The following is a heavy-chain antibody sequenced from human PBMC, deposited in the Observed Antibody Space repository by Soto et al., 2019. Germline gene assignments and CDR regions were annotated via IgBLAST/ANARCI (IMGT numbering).Heavy chain of an antibody. D-gene: IGHD2-15*01. J-gene: IGHJ5*02. V-gene: IGHV4-30-4*01. Sequence: QVQLQESGPGLVKPSQTLSLTCTVSGGSISSGDYYWSWIRQPPGKGLEWIGYIYYSGNTYYNPSLESRVTISVDTSKNQFSLKLSYVTAADTALYYCARYGGNTRGNWFDPWGQGTLVAVSS. CDR2: IYYSGNT. CDR3: ARYGGNTRGNWFDP. CDR1: GGSISSGDYY.